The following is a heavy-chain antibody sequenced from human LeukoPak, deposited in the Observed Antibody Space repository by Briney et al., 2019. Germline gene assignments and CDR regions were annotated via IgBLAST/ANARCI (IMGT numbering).Heavy chain of an antibody. V-gene: IGHV7-4-1*02. J-gene: IGHJ4*02. CDR3: AREYRDGYHLYYFDY. CDR1: GYAFTSYA. D-gene: IGHD5-24*01. Sequence: ASVKVSCKASGYAFTSYAMNWVRQAPGQGLEWMGWINTNTGNPTYAQGFTGRFVFSLDTSVSTAYLQISSLKAEDTAVYYCAREYRDGYHLYYFDYWGQGTLVTVSS. CDR2: INTNTGNP.